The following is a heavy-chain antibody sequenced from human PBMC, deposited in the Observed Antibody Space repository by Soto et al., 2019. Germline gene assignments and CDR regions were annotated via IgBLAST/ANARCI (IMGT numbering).Heavy chain of an antibody. V-gene: IGHV3-23*01. CDR2: ISGSGEST. J-gene: IGHJ6*02. CDR3: AKDFGDIVVVELAPYGMDV. Sequence: GGSLRLSCAASGFTFTNYAMNWVRQAPGKGLEWVSVISGSGESTYYADSVKGRFTISRDNSKNTLYLQMNSLRAEDTAVYFCAKDFGDIVVVELAPYGMDVWGQGTMVTVSS. D-gene: IGHD2-15*01. CDR1: GFTFTNYA.